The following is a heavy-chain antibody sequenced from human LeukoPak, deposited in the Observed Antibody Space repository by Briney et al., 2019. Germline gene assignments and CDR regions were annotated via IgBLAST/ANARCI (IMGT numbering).Heavy chain of an antibody. J-gene: IGHJ5*02. CDR2: IYYSGST. D-gene: IGHD3-3*01. Sequence: PSETLSLTRTVSGVSISSHYWSWIRQPPGKGLEWIGYIYYSGSTNYHPSLKSRVTISVDTSKNQFSLKLSSVTAADTAVYYCARDVRTYYDFWSGYPNWFDPWGQGTLVTVSS. CDR1: GVSISSHY. CDR3: ARDVRTYYDFWSGYPNWFDP. V-gene: IGHV4-59*11.